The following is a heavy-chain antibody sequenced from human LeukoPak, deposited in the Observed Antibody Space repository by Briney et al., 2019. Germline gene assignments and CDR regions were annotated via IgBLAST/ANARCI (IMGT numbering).Heavy chain of an antibody. D-gene: IGHD2-15*01. V-gene: IGHV1-2*06. CDR3: ARDVVVVVGASRSNFYFFMDV. CDR1: GYTFTGYY. J-gene: IGHJ6*03. CDR2: INPNSGGT. Sequence: ASVKVSCKASGYTFTGYYMHWVRQAPGQGLEWMGRINPNSGGTNYAQKFQGRVTMTRDTSISTAYMELSRLRSDDTAVYYCARDVVVVVGASRSNFYFFMDVWGKETTVTVSS.